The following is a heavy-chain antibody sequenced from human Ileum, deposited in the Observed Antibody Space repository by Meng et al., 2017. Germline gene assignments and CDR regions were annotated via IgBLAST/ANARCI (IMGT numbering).Heavy chain of an antibody. Sequence: HAPLQEADPGLGRPEATPSLPCPVSGDSVSSDNYYWSWIRQPPGKGLEWMGYVYYSGHTDCNPSLKSRLSISIDTSKNHFSLKLSSVTAADTAVYYCARTPLYSGSYYFDPWGQGALVTVSS. V-gene: IGHV4-61*03. CDR3: ARTPLYSGSYYFDP. CDR2: VYYSGHT. J-gene: IGHJ4*02. D-gene: IGHD1-26*01. CDR1: GDSVSSDNYY.